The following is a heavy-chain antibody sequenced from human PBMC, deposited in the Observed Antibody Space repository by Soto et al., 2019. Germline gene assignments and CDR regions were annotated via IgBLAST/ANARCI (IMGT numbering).Heavy chain of an antibody. V-gene: IGHV4-4*07. Sequence: LSLTCTVSGGSINTYYWNWIRQPAGKGLEWIGRVFSSGATSHNPSLNGRVTMSVDMSKSQFSLRLSSVTAADTAVYYCARVPQRGHNIYSGIMDVWGRGSTVTVSS. CDR3: ARVPQRGHNIYSGIMDV. CDR2: VFSSGAT. D-gene: IGHD3-10*01. J-gene: IGHJ6*02. CDR1: GGSINTYY.